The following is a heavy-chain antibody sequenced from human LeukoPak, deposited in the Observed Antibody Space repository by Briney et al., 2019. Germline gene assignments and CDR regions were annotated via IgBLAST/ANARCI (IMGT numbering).Heavy chain of an antibody. CDR3: ARDPGSYYGSGSRYYYYYYMDV. D-gene: IGHD3-10*01. CDR2: IRYDGSNK. CDR1: GFTFSSYG. V-gene: IGHV3-30*02. J-gene: IGHJ6*03. Sequence: GGSLRLSCAASGFTFSSYGMHWVRQAPGKGLEWVAFIRYDGSNKYYADSVKGRFTISRDNAKNSLYLQMNSLRAEDTAVYYCARDPGSYYGSGSRYYYYYYMDVWGKGTTVTVSS.